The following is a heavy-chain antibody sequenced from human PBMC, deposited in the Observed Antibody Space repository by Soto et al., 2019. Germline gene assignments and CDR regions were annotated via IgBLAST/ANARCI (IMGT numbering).Heavy chain of an antibody. Sequence: SETLSLTCTVSGGSISSYYWSWIRQPPGKGLEWIGYIYYSGSTNYNPSLKSRVTISVDTSKNQFSLKLSSVTAADTAVYYCARDKAAAGTYFDYWGQGTLVTVS. D-gene: IGHD6-13*01. CDR1: GGSISSYY. CDR2: IYYSGST. V-gene: IGHV4-59*01. CDR3: ARDKAAAGTYFDY. J-gene: IGHJ4*02.